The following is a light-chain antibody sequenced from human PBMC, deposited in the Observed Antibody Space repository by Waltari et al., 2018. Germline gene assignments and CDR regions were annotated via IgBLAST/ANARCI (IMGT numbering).Light chain of an antibody. V-gene: IGKV2-28*01. J-gene: IGKJ2*01. CDR2: ETS. CDR1: QSLVFSNGNNY. Sequence: EIVVTQSPLSLPVTPGEPASISCRSSQSLVFSNGNNYLDWYLQKPGQSPQLLIYETSNRAYGVPDRFSGSGSGTDFTLKISRVETEDVGIYYCMQALQAPYTFGQGTKLEIK. CDR3: MQALQAPYT.